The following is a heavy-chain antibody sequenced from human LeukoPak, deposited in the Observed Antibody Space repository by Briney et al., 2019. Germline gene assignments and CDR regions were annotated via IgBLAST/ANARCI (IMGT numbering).Heavy chain of an antibody. J-gene: IGHJ4*02. CDR2: IYYSVSK. CDR3: ATHKANWDTRFDY. V-gene: IGHV4-59*08. D-gene: IGHD7-27*01. CDR1: GGSISSYY. Sequence: SQTLSLTCTVAGGSISSYYWSWVRQPPGKGLEWIGWIYYSVSKNYNTSLRSRVTISVDTSKNQFSLKLSSVTAADTAFYYCATHKANWDTRFDYWGQGTLVTVSS.